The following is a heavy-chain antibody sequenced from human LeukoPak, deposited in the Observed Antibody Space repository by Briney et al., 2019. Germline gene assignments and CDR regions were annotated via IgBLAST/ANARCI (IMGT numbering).Heavy chain of an antibody. J-gene: IGHJ6*04. Sequence: GGSLRLSWAASGFTFSSYEMNWVRQAPGKGQELVSYISSSGSTIYYADSVKGRFTISRDNAKNSLYLQMNSLRAEDTAVYYCAELGITMIGGVWGKGTTVTISS. CDR3: AELGITMIGGV. V-gene: IGHV3-48*03. CDR1: GFTFSSYE. CDR2: ISSSGSTI. D-gene: IGHD3-10*02.